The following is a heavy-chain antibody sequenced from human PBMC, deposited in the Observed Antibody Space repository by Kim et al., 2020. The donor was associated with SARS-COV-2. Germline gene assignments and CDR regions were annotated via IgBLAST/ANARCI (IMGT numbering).Heavy chain of an antibody. CDR3: ASFPLYSVRFDY. D-gene: IGHD5-12*01. CDR1: GGSISSSSYY. Sequence: SETLSHTCTVSGGSISSSSYYWGWIRQPPGKGLEWIGSIYYSGSTYYNPSLKSRVTISVDTSKNQFSLKLSSVTAADTAVYYCASFPLYSVRFDYWGQGTLVTVSS. CDR2: IYYSGST. V-gene: IGHV4-39*01. J-gene: IGHJ4*02.